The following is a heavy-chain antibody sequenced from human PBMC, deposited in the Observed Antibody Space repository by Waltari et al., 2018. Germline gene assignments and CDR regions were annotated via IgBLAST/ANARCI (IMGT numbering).Heavy chain of an antibody. CDR2: INPNSGGT. D-gene: IGHD5-18*01. CDR1: GYTFTGYY. V-gene: IGHV1-2*02. Sequence: QVQLVQSGAEVKKPGASVKVSCKASGYTFTGYYMHWVRQAPGQGLGWMGWINPNSGGTNNAQKLKGRVTMTRDTSISTAYMELSRLRSDETAVYYCARDLTRGYSYGYYYYYGMDVWGQGTTVTVAS. J-gene: IGHJ6*02. CDR3: ARDLTRGYSYGYYYYYGMDV.